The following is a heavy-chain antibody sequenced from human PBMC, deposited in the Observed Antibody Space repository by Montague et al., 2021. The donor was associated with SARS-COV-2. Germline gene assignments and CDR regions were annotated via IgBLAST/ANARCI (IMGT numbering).Heavy chain of an antibody. D-gene: IGHD3-16*01. CDR1: GGSISSSSYY. CDR2: IHYSVST. J-gene: IGHJ6*02. Sequence: SETLSLTCAVSGGSISSSSYYWGWIRQPPGKGLEWFGSIHYSVSTYYTPSLKSRVSISVDTSKNHFSLKLSSVTAADTAVYYWTGFWDAVYYCDGMAVWGRGTTVTVAS. CDR3: TGFWDAVYYCDGMAV. V-gene: IGHV4-39*02.